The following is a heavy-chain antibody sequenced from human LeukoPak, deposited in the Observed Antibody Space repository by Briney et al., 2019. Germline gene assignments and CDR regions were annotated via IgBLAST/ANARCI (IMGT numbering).Heavy chain of an antibody. J-gene: IGHJ6*02. Sequence: SETLSLTCTVSGGSISTYYWTWIRQPAGKGLEWIGRILNGGSTNYNPSLKRRVTMSVDTPKNQFSLNLNSVTAADTAVYYCARGSMGGSGTYYRDYYYGMDVWGQGTTVTVSS. V-gene: IGHV4-4*07. CDR2: ILNGGST. D-gene: IGHD3-10*01. CDR1: GGSISTYY. CDR3: ARGSMGGSGTYYRDYYYGMDV.